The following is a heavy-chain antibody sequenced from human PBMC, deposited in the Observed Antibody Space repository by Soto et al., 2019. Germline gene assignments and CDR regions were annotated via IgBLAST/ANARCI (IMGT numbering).Heavy chain of an antibody. CDR3: AREGFYGDYSLPTTLFDY. CDR1: GYTFTSYG. D-gene: IGHD4-17*01. J-gene: IGHJ4*02. V-gene: IGHV1-18*01. CDR2: ISAYNGNT. Sequence: QVQLVQSGAEVKKPGASVKVSCKASGYTFTSYGISWVRQAPGQGLEGMGWISAYNGNTNYAQKLQGRVTMTTDTSTSTAYMELRSLRSDDTAVYYCAREGFYGDYSLPTTLFDYWGQGTLVTVSS.